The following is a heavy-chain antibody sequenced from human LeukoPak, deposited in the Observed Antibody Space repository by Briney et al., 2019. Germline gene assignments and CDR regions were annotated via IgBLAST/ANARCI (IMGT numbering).Heavy chain of an antibody. CDR3: ARHTGSLYDFWSGYIDY. J-gene: IGHJ4*02. Sequence: VASVKVSCKASGYTFTSYGISWVRQAPGQGLEWMGWISAYNGNTNYAQKLQGRVTMTTDTSTSTAYMELRSLRSDDTAVYYCARHTGSLYDFWSGYIDYWGQGTLVTVSS. CDR2: ISAYNGNT. V-gene: IGHV1-18*01. CDR1: GYTFTSYG. D-gene: IGHD3-3*01.